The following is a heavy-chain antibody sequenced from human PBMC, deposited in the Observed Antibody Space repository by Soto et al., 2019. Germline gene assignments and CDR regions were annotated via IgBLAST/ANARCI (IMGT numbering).Heavy chain of an antibody. CDR3: ARVGRSYGDYGQENWFDP. J-gene: IGHJ5*02. D-gene: IGHD4-17*01. CDR2: INPSGGST. V-gene: IGHV1-46*01. CDR1: GYTFTSYY. Sequence: GASVKVSCKASGYTFTSYYKHWVRQAPGQGLEWMGIINPSGGSTSYAQKFQGRVTMTRDTSTSTVYMELSSLRSEDTAVYYCARVGRSYGDYGQENWFDPWGQGTPVTVSS.